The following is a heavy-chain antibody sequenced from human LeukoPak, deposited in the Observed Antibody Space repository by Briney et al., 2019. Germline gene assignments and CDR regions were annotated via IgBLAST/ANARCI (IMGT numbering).Heavy chain of an antibody. D-gene: IGHD5-12*01. Sequence: ASVKVSCKPSGYTFTGYYIHWVRQAPGQGLEWMGRINPNSGGTYYAQKFQGRVTMTRDTSISTAYMELSSLRSEDTAVYYCATTGRFGYSGYDLGYWGQGTLVTVSS. CDR1: GYTFTGYY. V-gene: IGHV1-2*06. CDR3: ATTGRFGYSGYDLGY. CDR2: INPNSGGT. J-gene: IGHJ4*02.